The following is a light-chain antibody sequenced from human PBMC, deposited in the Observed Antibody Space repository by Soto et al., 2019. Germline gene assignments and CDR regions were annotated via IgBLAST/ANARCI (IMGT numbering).Light chain of an antibody. J-gene: IGKJ1*01. Sequence: EIVMTQSPAKLSVSPGERATFSCRASQSVSSNLAWYQQKPGQAPRLLIYGASNRATGIPARFSGSGSGTDFTLTISSLEPEDFAVYYCQQRSNWWTFGQGTKVDI. CDR2: GAS. CDR3: QQRSNWWT. CDR1: QSVSSN. V-gene: IGKV3-11*01.